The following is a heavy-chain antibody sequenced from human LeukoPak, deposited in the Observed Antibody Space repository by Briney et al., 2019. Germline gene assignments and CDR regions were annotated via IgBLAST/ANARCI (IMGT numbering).Heavy chain of an antibody. D-gene: IGHD1-7*01. J-gene: IGHJ4*02. CDR1: GYTFTSYG. CDR3: ARWYWNYDYFDY. CDR2: ISAYNGNS. Sequence: ASVKVSCKASGYTFTSYGISWVRQAPGQGLEWMGWISAYNGNSNYAQKLQGRVTMTTDTSTSTAYMELRSLRSDDTAVYYCARWYWNYDYFDYWGQGTLVTVSS. V-gene: IGHV1-18*01.